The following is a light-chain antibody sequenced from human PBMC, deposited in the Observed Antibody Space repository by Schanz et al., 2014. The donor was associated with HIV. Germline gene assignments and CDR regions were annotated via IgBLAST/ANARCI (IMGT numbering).Light chain of an antibody. CDR2: SNS. CDR3: AAWDDGLNGWV. J-gene: IGLJ3*02. Sequence: QSVLTQPPSASGTPGQRVTISCSGSSSNIGTNTVNWYQQLPGTAPKLLIYSNSQRPSGVPDRFSGSKSGTSASLAISGLQSEDEADYYCAAWDDGLNGWVFGGGTKLTVL. V-gene: IGLV1-44*01. CDR1: SSNIGTNT.